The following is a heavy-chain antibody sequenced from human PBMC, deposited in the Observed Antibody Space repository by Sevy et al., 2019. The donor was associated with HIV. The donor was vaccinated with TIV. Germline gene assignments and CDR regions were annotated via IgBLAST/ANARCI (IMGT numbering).Heavy chain of an antibody. CDR2: IHYSGST. J-gene: IGHJ4*02. CDR3: AGETEPGTIH. Sequence: SETLSLTCTVSGSSINSGGYYWNWIRHHPGKGLEWIGYIHYSGSTYYNTSLKSRITISVDTSKNQFYLKVTSVTAADTAVYYCAGETEPGTIHWGQGALVTVSS. CDR1: GSSINSGGYY. V-gene: IGHV4-31*03. D-gene: IGHD6-13*01.